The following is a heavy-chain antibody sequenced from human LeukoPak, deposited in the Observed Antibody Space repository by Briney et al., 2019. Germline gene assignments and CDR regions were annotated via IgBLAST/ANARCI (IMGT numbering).Heavy chain of an antibody. CDR2: INPNLGTT. D-gene: IGHD3-16*01. J-gene: IGHJ4*02. CDR3: AREKAEGGVDY. CDR1: GYTFTSYY. Sequence: ASVKVSCKASGYTFTSYYMPWVRQAPGQGLEWMGIINPNLGTTTYAQKFQGRVTMTRDTSTSTVYMELSSLRSEDTDVYYCAREKAEGGVDYWGQGTLVTVSS. V-gene: IGHV1-46*01.